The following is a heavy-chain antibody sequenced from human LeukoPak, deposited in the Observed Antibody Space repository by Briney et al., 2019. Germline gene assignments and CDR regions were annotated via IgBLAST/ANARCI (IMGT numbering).Heavy chain of an antibody. V-gene: IGHV3-30-3*01. CDR1: GFTFSSYA. CDR3: ARTPFPYDSSGYYFIS. CDR2: ISYDGSNK. Sequence: GRSLRLSCAASGFTFSSYAMHWVRQAPGKGLEWVAVISYDGSNKYYADSVKGRFTISRDNSKNTLYLQMNSLRAEDTAVYYCARTPFPYDSSGYYFISWGQGTLVTVSS. J-gene: IGHJ5*02. D-gene: IGHD3-22*01.